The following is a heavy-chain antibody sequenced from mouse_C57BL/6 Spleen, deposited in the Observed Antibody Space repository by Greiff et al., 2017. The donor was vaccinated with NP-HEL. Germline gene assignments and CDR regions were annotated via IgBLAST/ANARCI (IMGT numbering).Heavy chain of an antibody. CDR1: GYTFTSYW. CDR2: IDPSDSYT. D-gene: IGHD3-1*01. J-gene: IGHJ3*01. CDR3: AREGGYFAY. Sequence: QVQLKQPGAELVRPGTSVKLSCKASGYTFTSYWMHWVKQRPGQGLEWIGVIDPSDSYTNYNQKFKGKATLTVDTSSSTAYMQLSSLTSEDSAVYYCAREGGYFAYWGQGTLVTVSA. V-gene: IGHV1-59*01.